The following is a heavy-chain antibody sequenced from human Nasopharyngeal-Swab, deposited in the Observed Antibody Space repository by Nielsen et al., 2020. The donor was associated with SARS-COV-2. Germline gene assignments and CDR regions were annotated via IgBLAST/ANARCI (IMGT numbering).Heavy chain of an antibody. Sequence: GESLKISCAASGFTFSDYYMSWIRQAPGKGLEWVSYISSSSSYTNYADSVKGRFTISRDNAKNSLYLQMNSLRAEDTAVYYCARGYDFWSGYYRHYYGMDVWGQGTTVTVSS. CDR3: ARGYDFWSGYYRHYYGMDV. CDR1: GFTFSDYY. V-gene: IGHV3-11*06. J-gene: IGHJ6*02. CDR2: ISSSSSYT. D-gene: IGHD3-3*01.